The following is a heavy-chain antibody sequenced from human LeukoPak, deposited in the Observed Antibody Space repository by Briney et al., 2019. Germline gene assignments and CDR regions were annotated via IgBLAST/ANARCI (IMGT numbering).Heavy chain of an antibody. D-gene: IGHD3-9*01. J-gene: IGHJ4*02. CDR1: GFSFNNYG. CDR3: AKRAKILHFYWGNDHFDY. Sequence: GGSLRLSCIPSGFSFNNYGMHWVRQAPGKGLEWVAGISYDGSKKYYADTVKGRFSISKDNSNSILDLQMNSLQPEDTAVYYCAKRAKILHFYWGNDHFDYWGQGTLVTVSS. CDR2: ISYDGSKK. V-gene: IGHV3-30*18.